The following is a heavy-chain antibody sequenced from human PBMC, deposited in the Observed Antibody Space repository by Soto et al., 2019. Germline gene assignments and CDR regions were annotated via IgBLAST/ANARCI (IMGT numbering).Heavy chain of an antibody. D-gene: IGHD6-19*01. CDR1: GGSISSYY. Sequence: PSETLSLTCTVSGGSISSYYWIWIRRPAGKGLEWIGRIYTSGSTNYNPSLRSRVTMSVDTSKNQFSLKLSSVTAADTAVYYCAREAPLSSGWYLIDYWGQGTLVTVSS. CDR3: AREAPLSSGWYLIDY. V-gene: IGHV4-4*07. J-gene: IGHJ4*02. CDR2: IYTSGST.